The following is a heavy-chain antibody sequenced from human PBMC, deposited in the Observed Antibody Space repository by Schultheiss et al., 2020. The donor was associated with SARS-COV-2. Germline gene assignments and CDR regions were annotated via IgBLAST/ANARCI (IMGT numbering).Heavy chain of an antibody. V-gene: IGHV3-66*01. CDR3: ARGTRYFDNIWGSYRESNFDY. J-gene: IGHJ4*02. CDR2: IYSCGST. CDR1: GFTFSSYA. Sequence: GGSLRLSCAASGFTFSSYAMSWVRQAPGKGLEWVSVIYSCGSTYYADSVKGRFTISRDNAKNSLYLQMNSLRAEDTAVYYCARGTRYFDNIWGSYRESNFDYWGQGTLVTVSS. D-gene: IGHD3-16*02.